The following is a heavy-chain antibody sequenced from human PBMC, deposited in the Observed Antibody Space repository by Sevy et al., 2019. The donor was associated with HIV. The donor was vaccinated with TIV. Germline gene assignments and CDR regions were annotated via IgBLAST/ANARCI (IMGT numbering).Heavy chain of an antibody. J-gene: IGHJ6*03. V-gene: IGHV4-59*01. CDR1: GGSISSYY. CDR2: IYYSGST. CDR3: ASIKRGYSYGTYYYYYYYMDV. D-gene: IGHD5-18*01. Sequence: SETLSLTCTVSGGSISSYYWSWIRQPPGKGLEWIGYIYYSGSTNYNPSLKSRVTISVDTSKNQFSLKLSSVTAADTAVYYCASIKRGYSYGTYYYYYYYMDVWGKGTTVTVSS.